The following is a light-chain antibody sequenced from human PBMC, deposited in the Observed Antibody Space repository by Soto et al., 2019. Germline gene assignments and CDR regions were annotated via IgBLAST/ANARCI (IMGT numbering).Light chain of an antibody. V-gene: IGKV3-11*01. CDR2: GAS. CDR1: QNIRSN. Sequence: EIVMTQSPATLSVSPGERGTLSCRASQNIRSNVAWYQQRPGQAPRLLIYGASTRATGIPARFSGSGSGTDFTLTISSLEPEDFAVYYCQQRSNWPLTFGGGTKVDIK. J-gene: IGKJ4*01. CDR3: QQRSNWPLT.